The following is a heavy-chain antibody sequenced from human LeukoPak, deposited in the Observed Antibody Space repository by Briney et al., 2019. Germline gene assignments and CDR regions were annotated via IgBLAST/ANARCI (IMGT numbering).Heavy chain of an antibody. CDR1: GGSISSSTYF. Sequence: PSETLSLTCTVSGGSISSSTYFWGWIRQPPGKGLEWIGNINYSGRTYYSPSLKSRVTISVDTSKNQFSLRLSSVSAADTAVYYCARDARIVGATAVDYWGQGTLVTVSS. D-gene: IGHD1-26*01. J-gene: IGHJ4*02. CDR2: INYSGRT. CDR3: ARDARIVGATAVDY. V-gene: IGHV4-39*07.